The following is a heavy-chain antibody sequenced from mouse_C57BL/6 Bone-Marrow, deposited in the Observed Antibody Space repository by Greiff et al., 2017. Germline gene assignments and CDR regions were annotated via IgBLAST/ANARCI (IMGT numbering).Heavy chain of an antibody. CDR3: VRQGMVTLYYFDD. V-gene: IGHV10-1*01. J-gene: IGHJ2*01. Sequence: EVQLVESGGGLVQPKGSLTLSCAASGFSFNTYAMNWVRQAPGKGLEWVARIRSKSNNYATYYADSVKDRFTISRDDSESMLYLQMNNLKAEDTAMYSCVRQGMVTLYYFDDWGQGTTLTVSS. CDR2: IRSKSNNYAT. CDR1: GFSFNTYA. D-gene: IGHD2-2*01.